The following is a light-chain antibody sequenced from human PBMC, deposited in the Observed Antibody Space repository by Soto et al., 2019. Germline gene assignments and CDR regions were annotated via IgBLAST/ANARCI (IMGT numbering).Light chain of an antibody. V-gene: IGLV2-14*01. CDR1: SSDVGSNNY. CDR3: SSYTTSSTYV. CDR2: GVS. Sequence: QSVLSQPASVSGSPGQSITISCTGTSSDVGSNNYVSWYQQHPGKAPKLMIYGVSNRPSGVSNRFSGSKSGNTASLTISGLQAEDEADYYCSSYTTSSTYVFGTGTKVTVL. J-gene: IGLJ1*01.